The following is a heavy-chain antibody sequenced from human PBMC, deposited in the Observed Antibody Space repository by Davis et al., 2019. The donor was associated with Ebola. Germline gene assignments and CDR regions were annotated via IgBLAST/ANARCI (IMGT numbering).Heavy chain of an antibody. CDR3: AKGRGPYRRGDAFDI. J-gene: IGHJ3*02. CDR1: GYRFTSLW. V-gene: IGHV5-10-1*01. Sequence: GESLKISCKGSGYRFTSLWISWVRQMPGKGLEWMGRIDPSDSYTSYSPPFRGHVTISVDKSVSTAYVQWSSLEASDTAMYFCAKGRGPYRRGDAFDIWGRGTMVTVSS. CDR2: IDPSDSYT. D-gene: IGHD1-26*01.